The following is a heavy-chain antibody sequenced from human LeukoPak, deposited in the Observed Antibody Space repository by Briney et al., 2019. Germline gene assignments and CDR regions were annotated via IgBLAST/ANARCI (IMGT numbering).Heavy chain of an antibody. CDR3: ARVNRAPSSGYFDWLHYYYYYMDV. CDR1: GFTFSSYW. D-gene: IGHD3-9*01. V-gene: IGHV3-7*01. Sequence: GGSLRLSCAASGFTFSSYWMSWVRQAPGKGLEWVANIKQDGSEKYYVDSVKGRFTISRDNAKNSLYLQMNSLRAEDTAVYYCARVNRAPSSGYFDWLHYYYYYMDVWGKGTTVTISS. CDR2: IKQDGSEK. J-gene: IGHJ6*03.